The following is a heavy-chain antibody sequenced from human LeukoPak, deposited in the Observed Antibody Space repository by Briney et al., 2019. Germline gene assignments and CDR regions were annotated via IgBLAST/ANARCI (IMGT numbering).Heavy chain of an antibody. Sequence: ASVKVSCKASGYSLSRYGITWVRQAPGQGLEWMGCISGYNDDTRYAQRFQGRVTMTTDTSTTTAYMELRSLRSDDTAVYYCAREGDHYDSSGYYREYWGQGTLVTVSS. CDR2: ISGYNDDT. V-gene: IGHV1-18*01. J-gene: IGHJ4*02. CDR1: GYSLSRYG. D-gene: IGHD3-22*01. CDR3: AREGDHYDSSGYYREY.